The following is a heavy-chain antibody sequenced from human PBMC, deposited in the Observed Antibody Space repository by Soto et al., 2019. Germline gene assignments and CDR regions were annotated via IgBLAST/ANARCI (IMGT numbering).Heavy chain of an antibody. CDR1: GDSVSSNGAC. CDR3: ARVHCSAGTCLDGLDF. V-gene: IGHV6-1*01. CDR2: IYYRSKWFH. Sequence: SQTLSLTCVISGDSVSSNGACWNWIRQSPSRGLQWLGRIYYRSKWFHDYAASVESRMAINPDTSRNQFSLQLNYVTPEDTAVYYCARVHCSAGTCLDGLDFWGEGTTVTVSS. D-gene: IGHD2-15*01. J-gene: IGHJ6*04.